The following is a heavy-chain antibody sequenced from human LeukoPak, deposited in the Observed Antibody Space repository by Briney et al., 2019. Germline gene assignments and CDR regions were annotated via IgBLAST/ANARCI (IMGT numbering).Heavy chain of an antibody. CDR1: GFTFSSYS. V-gene: IGHV3-48*04. D-gene: IGHD3-10*01. J-gene: IGHJ4*02. CDR3: ARRGPFFDY. Sequence: PGGSLRLSCAASGFTFSSYSMNWVRQAPGKGLEWVSYISSSSSTIYYADSVKGRFTISRDNAKNSLYLQMNSLRAEDTSIYYCARRGPFFDYWGQGILVTVSS. CDR2: ISSSSSTI.